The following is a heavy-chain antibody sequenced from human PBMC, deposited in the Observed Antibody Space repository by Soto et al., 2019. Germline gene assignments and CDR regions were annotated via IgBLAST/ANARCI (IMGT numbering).Heavy chain of an antibody. D-gene: IGHD5-12*01. CDR2: ISGSGGST. V-gene: IGHV3-23*01. Sequence: GGSLRLSCAASGFTFSSYAMSWVRQAPGKGLEWVSAISGSGGSTYYADSVKGRFTISRDNSKNTLYLQMNSLRAEDTAVYYCAKDGYSGYDYTEDFDYWGQGTLVTVSS. J-gene: IGHJ4*02. CDR3: AKDGYSGYDYTEDFDY. CDR1: GFTFSSYA.